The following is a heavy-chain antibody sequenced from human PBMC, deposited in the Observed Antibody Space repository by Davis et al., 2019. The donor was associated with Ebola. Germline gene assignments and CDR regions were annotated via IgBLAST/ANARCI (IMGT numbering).Heavy chain of an antibody. J-gene: IGHJ5*02. CDR2: INHSGST. CDR1: GGSFSGYY. V-gene: IGHV4-34*01. D-gene: IGHD4-17*01. Sequence: SETLSLTCAVYGGSFSGYYWSWIRQPPGKGLEWIGEINHSGSTNYNPSLKSRVTISVDTSKNQFSLKLSSVTAADTAVYYCAPASPTPTGSPATVNTSWGQGTLVTVSS. CDR3: APASPTPTGSPATVNTS.